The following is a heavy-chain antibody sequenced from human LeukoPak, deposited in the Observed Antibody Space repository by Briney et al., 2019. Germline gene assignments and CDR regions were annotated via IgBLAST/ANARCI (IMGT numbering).Heavy chain of an antibody. CDR2: ISAYNGNT. D-gene: IGHD6-13*01. CDR1: GYTFTSYG. Sequence: GASVTVSCKASGYTFTSYGISWVRQAPGQGLEWMGWISAYNGNTNYAQKLQGRVTMTTDTSTSTAYMELRSLRSNDTDVYYFARDLTPAGYSSSRYDVFDIWGQGTMVTGSS. V-gene: IGHV1-18*01. CDR3: ARDLTPAGYSSSRYDVFDI. J-gene: IGHJ3*02.